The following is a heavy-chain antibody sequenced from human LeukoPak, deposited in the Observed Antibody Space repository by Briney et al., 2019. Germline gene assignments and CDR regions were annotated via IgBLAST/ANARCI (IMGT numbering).Heavy chain of an antibody. CDR1: GGSFSGYY. J-gene: IGHJ4*02. Sequence: SETLSLTCAVYGGSFSGYYWSWIRQPPGKGLEWIGEINHSGSTNYNPSLKSRVTISVDTSKNQFSLKLSSVTAADTAVYYCARGGWIKASRRPYFDYWGQGTLVTVSS. CDR2: INHSGST. CDR3: ARGGWIKASRRPYFDY. V-gene: IGHV4-34*01. D-gene: IGHD6-6*01.